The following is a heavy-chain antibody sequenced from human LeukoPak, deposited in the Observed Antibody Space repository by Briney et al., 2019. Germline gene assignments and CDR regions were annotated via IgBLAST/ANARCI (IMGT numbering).Heavy chain of an antibody. CDR2: IYYSGNT. D-gene: IGHD3-22*01. Sequence: ASETLSLTCTVSGGSISSSSYCWGWFRQPPGKGLEWIGSIYYSGNTYYNSSLTSRVTISVDTSKNQFSLKLPSVTAADTAVYYCARYVSITMIPSGGGNACDIWGQGTMVTVSS. CDR3: ARYVSITMIPSGGGNACDI. J-gene: IGHJ3*02. V-gene: IGHV4-39*01. CDR1: GGSISSSSYC.